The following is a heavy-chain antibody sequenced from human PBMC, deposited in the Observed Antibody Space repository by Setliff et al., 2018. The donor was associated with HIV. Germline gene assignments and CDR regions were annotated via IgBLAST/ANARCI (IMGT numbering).Heavy chain of an antibody. CDR2: SSPNGNT. V-gene: IGHV1-18*01. J-gene: IGHJ3*01. CDR1: GYTFVKFG. D-gene: IGHD7-27*01. Sequence: ASVKVSCKTSGYTFVKFGISWVRQAPGQGLEWLGWSSPNGNTKNHHKFEGRITMTTDTPTTTAFMVLRSLTSDDTALYFCARVPNWGEAPFAFDVWGLGTMVTVSS. CDR3: ARVPNWGEAPFAFDV.